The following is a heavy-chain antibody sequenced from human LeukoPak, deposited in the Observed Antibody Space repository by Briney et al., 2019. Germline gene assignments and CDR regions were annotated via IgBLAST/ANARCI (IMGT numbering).Heavy chain of an antibody. J-gene: IGHJ4*02. V-gene: IGHV1-2*02. Sequence: ASVKVSCKASGYTFTGYYMHWVRQAPGQGLEWVGWINPNSGGTNYAQKFQGRVTMTRDTSISTAYMELSRLRSDDTAVYYCARDAGLAAAFDYWGQGTLVTVSS. CDR3: ARDAGLAAAFDY. CDR2: INPNSGGT. CDR1: GYTFTGYY. D-gene: IGHD6-13*01.